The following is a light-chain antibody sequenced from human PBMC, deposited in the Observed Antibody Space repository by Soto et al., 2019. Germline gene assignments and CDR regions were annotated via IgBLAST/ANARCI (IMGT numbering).Light chain of an antibody. CDR3: QQYESLPLT. J-gene: IGKJ5*01. Sequence: DIQMTQSPSSLAASVGDSVTITCQASQDINKNLIWYQQKPGKAPKLLIYDAYDLETGVTSRFSGSGSGTGFTFTISSLQPEDFATYYCQQYESLPLTFGQGTRLEIK. V-gene: IGKV1-33*01. CDR2: DAY. CDR1: QDINKN.